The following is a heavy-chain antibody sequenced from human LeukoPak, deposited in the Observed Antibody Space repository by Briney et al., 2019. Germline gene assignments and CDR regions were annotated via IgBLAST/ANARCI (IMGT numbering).Heavy chain of an antibody. D-gene: IGHD3-10*01. CDR3: ARPTDYYGSGSHQYYFDY. J-gene: IGHJ4*02. CDR2: INHSGST. V-gene: IGHV4-34*01. CDR1: GGSFSGYY. Sequence: SETLSLTCAVYGGSFSGYYWSWIRQPPGKGLEWIGEINHSGSTNYSPSLKSRVTISVDTSKNQFSLKLSSVTAADTAVYYCARPTDYYGSGSHQYYFDYWGQGTLVTVSS.